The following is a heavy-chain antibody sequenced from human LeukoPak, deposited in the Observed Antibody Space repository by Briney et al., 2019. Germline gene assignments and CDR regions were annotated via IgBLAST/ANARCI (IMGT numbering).Heavy chain of an antibody. CDR2: IYSGGST. CDR1: GFTFSSYS. V-gene: IGHV3-66*01. D-gene: IGHD1-26*01. CDR3: ARSLPLRGTYSFDS. J-gene: IGHJ4*02. Sequence: GGSLRLSCAASGFTFSSYSMSWVRQAPEKGLEWVSVIYSGGSTYYADSVKGRFTISRDNSKNTLDLQMNSLRAEDTAVYYCARSLPLRGTYSFDSWGQGTLVTVSS.